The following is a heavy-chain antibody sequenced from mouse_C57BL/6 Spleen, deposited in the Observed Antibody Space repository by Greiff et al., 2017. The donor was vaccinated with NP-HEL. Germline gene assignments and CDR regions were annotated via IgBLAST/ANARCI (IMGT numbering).Heavy chain of an antibody. CDR1: GYAFSSYW. CDR2: IYPGDGDT. Sequence: VQLKESGAELVKPGASVKISCKASGYAFSSYWMNWVKQRPGKGLEWIGQIYPGDGDTNYNGKFKGKATLTADKSSSTAYMQLSSLTSEDSAVYFCARQVYYGSSYGYFDVWGTGTTVTVSS. J-gene: IGHJ1*03. V-gene: IGHV1-80*01. CDR3: ARQVYYGSSYGYFDV. D-gene: IGHD1-1*01.